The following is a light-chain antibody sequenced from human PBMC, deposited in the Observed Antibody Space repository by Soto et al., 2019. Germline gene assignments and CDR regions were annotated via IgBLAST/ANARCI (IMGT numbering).Light chain of an antibody. CDR2: GAS. CDR1: QSVSSN. J-gene: IGKJ1*01. CDR3: QQYNNWPQT. V-gene: IGKV3-15*01. Sequence: EIVMTQSPATLSVSPGERATLSCRASQSVSSNLAWYQQTPGQAPRLLIYGASTRATGIPARISGSGSGTEFTLTISSLQSEDFAVYYCQQYNNWPQTFGQGTKVDIK.